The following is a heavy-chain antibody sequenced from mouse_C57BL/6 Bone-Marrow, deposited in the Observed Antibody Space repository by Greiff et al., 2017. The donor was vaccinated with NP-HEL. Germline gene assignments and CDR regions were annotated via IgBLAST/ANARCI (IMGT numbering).Heavy chain of an antibody. CDR3: TRSPGGYLRGDY. J-gene: IGHJ2*01. D-gene: IGHD2-3*01. V-gene: IGHV1-63*01. CDR1: GYTFTNYW. Sequence: QVQLKQSGAELVRPGTSVKMSCKASGYTFTNYWIGWAKQRPGHGLEWIGDIYPGGGYTNYNEKFKGKAKLTAVTSASTAYMELSSLTNEDSAVYYCTRSPGGYLRGDYWGQGTTLTVSS. CDR2: IYPGGGYT.